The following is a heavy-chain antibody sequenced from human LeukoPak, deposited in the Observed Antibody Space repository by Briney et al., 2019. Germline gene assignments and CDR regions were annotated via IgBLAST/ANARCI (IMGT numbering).Heavy chain of an antibody. D-gene: IGHD6-25*01. V-gene: IGHV1-8*01. CDR2: MNPNSGNT. J-gene: IGHJ5*02. CDR1: GYTFTSYD. CDR3: ARGRAARGWWFDP. Sequence: ASVKVSCKSSGYTFTSYDINWVRQATGQGLEWMGWMNPNSGNTGYAQKFQGRVTMTRNTSISTAYMELSSLRSEDTGVYYCARGRAARGWWFDPWGAGTLVTVSS.